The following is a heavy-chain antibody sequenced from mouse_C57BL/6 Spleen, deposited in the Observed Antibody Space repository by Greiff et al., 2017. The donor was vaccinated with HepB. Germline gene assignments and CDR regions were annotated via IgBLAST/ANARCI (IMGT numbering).Heavy chain of an antibody. CDR2: INPNYGTT. Sequence: EVQLVESGPELVKPGASVKISCKASGYSFTDYNMNWVKQSNGKSLEWIGVINPNYGTTSYNQKFKGKATLTVDQSSSTAYMQLNSLTSEDSAVYYCARGPYYSNYHAMDYWGQGTSVTVSS. J-gene: IGHJ4*01. V-gene: IGHV1-39*01. D-gene: IGHD2-5*01. CDR3: ARGPYYSNYHAMDY. CDR1: GYSFTDYN.